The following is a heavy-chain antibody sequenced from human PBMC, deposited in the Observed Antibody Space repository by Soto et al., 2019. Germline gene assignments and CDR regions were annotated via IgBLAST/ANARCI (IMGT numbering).Heavy chain of an antibody. V-gene: IGHV3-23*01. CDR1: GFIFSSYA. J-gene: IGHJ6*02. D-gene: IGHD4-4*01. CDR3: AKDRISNWYYYYGMDV. Sequence: GGSLRLSCAASGFIFSSYAISWVRQAPGKGLEWVSAISGSGGSTYYADSVKGRFIISRDNSKNTLYLQMNSLRAEDTAVYYCAKDRISNWYYYYGMDVWGQGTTVTVSS. CDR2: ISGSGGST.